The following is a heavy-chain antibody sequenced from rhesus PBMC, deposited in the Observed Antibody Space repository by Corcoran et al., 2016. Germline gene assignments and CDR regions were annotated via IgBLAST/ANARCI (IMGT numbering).Heavy chain of an antibody. CDR2: ISGMCGNP. V-gene: IGHV4-127*01. Sequence: QGQLQESGPGPVKPSEHLSLTCPAPGDSIRTGYRCSGTRQPPGKGLTVVGYISGMCGNPTFTPSIKSRLTISILTSKRQFSLMLRSVTAADTAVYYCARVLYCRGVVCYYWDFDLWCLGTPIPISS. J-gene: IGHJ2*01. D-gene: IGHD2-39*02. CDR1: GDSIRTGYR. CDR3: ARVLYCRGVVCYYWDFDL.